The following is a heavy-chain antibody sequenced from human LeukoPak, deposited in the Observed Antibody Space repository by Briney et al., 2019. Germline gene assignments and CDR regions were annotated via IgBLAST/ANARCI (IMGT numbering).Heavy chain of an antibody. V-gene: IGHV4-39*01. J-gene: IGHJ5*02. D-gene: IGHD6-13*01. Sequence: KPSETLSLTCTVSGGSISSSSYYWGWIRQPPGKGLEWIGSIYYSGSTYYKPSLKSRVTISVETSKNQFSLKLSSVTAADTAVYYCARHPGYSSSWYIGWFDPWGQGTLVTVSS. CDR2: IYYSGST. CDR1: GGSISSSSYY. CDR3: ARHPGYSSSWYIGWFDP.